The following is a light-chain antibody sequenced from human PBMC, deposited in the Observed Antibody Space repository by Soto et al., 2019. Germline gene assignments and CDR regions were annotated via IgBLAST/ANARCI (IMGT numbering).Light chain of an antibody. CDR2: EDN. CDR3: QSYDSSNWV. V-gene: IGLV6-57*03. J-gene: IGLJ3*02. CDR1: SGSIASNY. Sequence: QSVSESPGKTVTISCTRSSGSIASNYVQWYQQRPGSAPTTVIYEDNQRPSGVPDRFSGSIDSSSNSASLTISGLKTEDEADYYCQSYDSSNWVFGGGTKLTVL.